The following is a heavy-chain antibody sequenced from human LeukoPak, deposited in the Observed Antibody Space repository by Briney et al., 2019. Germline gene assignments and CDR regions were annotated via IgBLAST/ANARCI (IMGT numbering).Heavy chain of an antibody. J-gene: IGHJ3*02. V-gene: IGHV1-2*04. CDR3: ARDRDVRGVPDAFDI. CDR1: GYTFTGYY. CDR2: INPNSGDT. D-gene: IGHD3-10*01. Sequence: ASVKVSCKASGYTFTGYYMHWVRQAPGQGLEWMGWINPNSGDTNYSQKFQGWVTMTRDTSISTAYMELSRLRSDDTAVYYCARDRDVRGVPDAFDIWGQGTMVTVSS.